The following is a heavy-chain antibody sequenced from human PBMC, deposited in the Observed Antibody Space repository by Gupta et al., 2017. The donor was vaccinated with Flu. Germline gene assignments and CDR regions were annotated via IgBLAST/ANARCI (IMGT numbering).Heavy chain of an antibody. CDR3: ARDGGHCSGGSCYNYYGMDV. Sequence: VDSVKGRFTISRDNAKNSLYLQMNSLRAEDTAVYYCARDGGHCSGGSCYNYYGMDVWGQGTTVTVSS. D-gene: IGHD2-15*01. V-gene: IGHV3-7*01. J-gene: IGHJ6*02.